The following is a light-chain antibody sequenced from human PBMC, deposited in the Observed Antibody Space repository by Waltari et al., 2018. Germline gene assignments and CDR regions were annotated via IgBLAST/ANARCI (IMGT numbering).Light chain of an antibody. Sequence: DIQLTQSPSSLSASVGGRVTITCRASESISLYLNWYQQKPGKAPNLLLYGASALRTGVPSRFSGSVSGTDFTLTITSLQPDDFAVYICQQSLTTPYTFGQGTKLE. CDR2: GAS. CDR1: ESISLY. V-gene: IGKV1-39*01. J-gene: IGKJ2*01. CDR3: QQSLTTPYT.